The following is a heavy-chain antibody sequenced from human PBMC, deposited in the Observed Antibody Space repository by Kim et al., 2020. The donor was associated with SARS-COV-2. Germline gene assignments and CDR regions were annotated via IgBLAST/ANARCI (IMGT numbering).Heavy chain of an antibody. D-gene: IGHD6-19*01. CDR1: GFTFSRRA. J-gene: IGHJ4*02. CDR3: AKDHPSNGWPTFDS. CDR2: VNNGGNA. Sequence: GGSLRLSCAASGFTFSRRAMSWVRQAPGKGLEWIASVNNGGNAYYADSVKGRFTVSRDITMDTLYLRMNSLTAEDTALYYCAKDHPSNGWPTFDSWGQGTLVAASS. V-gene: IGHV3-23*01.